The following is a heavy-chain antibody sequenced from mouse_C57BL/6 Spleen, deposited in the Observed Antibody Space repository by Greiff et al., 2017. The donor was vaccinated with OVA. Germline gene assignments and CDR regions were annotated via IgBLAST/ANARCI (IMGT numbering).Heavy chain of an antibody. Sequence: QVQLQQPGAELVKPGASVKLSCKASGYTFTSYWMHWVKQRPGRGLEWIGRIDPNSGGTKYNEKFKSKATLTVDKPYSTAYMKLSSLTSEDSAGYYCAIANVYGSSDALAYWGQGTLVTVSA. CDR1: GYTFTSYW. D-gene: IGHD1-1*01. V-gene: IGHV1-72*01. CDR3: AIANVYGSSDALAY. CDR2: IDPNSGGT. J-gene: IGHJ3*01.